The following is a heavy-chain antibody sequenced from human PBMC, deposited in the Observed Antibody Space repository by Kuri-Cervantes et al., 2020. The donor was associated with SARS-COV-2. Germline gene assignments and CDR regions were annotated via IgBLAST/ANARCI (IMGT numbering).Heavy chain of an antibody. D-gene: IGHD3-10*01. Sequence: SVKVSCKASGGTFSSYAISWVRQAPGQGLEWMGRIIPILGIANYAQKFQGRVTITADKSTSTAYMELSSLRPEDTAVYYCASQTEIYGSGSYYFDYWGQGTLVTVSS. CDR3: ASQTEIYGSGSYYFDY. V-gene: IGHV1-69*04. CDR2: IIPILGIA. J-gene: IGHJ4*02. CDR1: GGTFSSYA.